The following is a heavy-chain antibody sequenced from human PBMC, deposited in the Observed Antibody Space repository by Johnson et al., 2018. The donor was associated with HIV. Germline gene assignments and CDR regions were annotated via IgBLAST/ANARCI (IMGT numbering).Heavy chain of an antibody. D-gene: IGHD3-16*01. Sequence: QVHLVESGGGVVQPGRSLRLSCAASGFTFSSYAMHWVRQAPGKGLEWVAVISYDGSDKYYADSVKGRFTISRDNSKNTLYLQMNSLRAEDTAVYYCARAGDYDAFDIWGQGTMVTVSS. CDR1: GFTFSSYA. CDR2: ISYDGSDK. J-gene: IGHJ3*02. V-gene: IGHV3-30*14. CDR3: ARAGDYDAFDI.